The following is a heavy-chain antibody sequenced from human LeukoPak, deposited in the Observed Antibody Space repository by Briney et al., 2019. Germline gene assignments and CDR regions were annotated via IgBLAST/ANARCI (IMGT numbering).Heavy chain of an antibody. J-gene: IGHJ5*02. CDR1: GGSISSGDYY. CDR3: ARNYFDSPFDP. D-gene: IGHD3-22*01. CDR2: LYSTTGST. Sequence: SETLSLTCTVSGGSISSGDYYWSWIRQPPGKGLDWVGSLYSTTGSTYYNPSLKSRVSISLDTSKNQFSLNLTSVTAADTAVYFCARNYFDSPFDPWGQGTLVTVSS. V-gene: IGHV4-39*07.